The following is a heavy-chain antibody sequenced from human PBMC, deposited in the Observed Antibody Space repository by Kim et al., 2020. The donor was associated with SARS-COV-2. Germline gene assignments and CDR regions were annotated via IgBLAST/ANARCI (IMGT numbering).Heavy chain of an antibody. CDR1: GGSISSGDYY. CDR3: ARDRFVATISSRGRDAYSYAMDV. Sequence: SETLSLTCTVSGGSISSGDYYWSWIRQPPGKGLEWIGYIYYSGSTYYNPSLKSRVTMSVDTSKNQFSLKLSSVTAADTAVYYCARDRFVATISSRGRDAYSYAMDVWGQGTTVTVSS. D-gene: IGHD5-12*01. V-gene: IGHV4-30-4*01. CDR2: IYYSGST. J-gene: IGHJ6*02.